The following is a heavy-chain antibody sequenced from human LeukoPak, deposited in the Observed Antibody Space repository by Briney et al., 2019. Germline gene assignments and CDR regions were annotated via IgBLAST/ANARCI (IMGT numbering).Heavy chain of an antibody. V-gene: IGHV1-2*02. D-gene: IGHD6-13*01. CDR1: GYTFTGYY. J-gene: IGHJ5*02. CDR3: ARDHYEPGAGTSFRWFDP. CDR2: INPNSGGT. Sequence: GASVKVSCKASGYTFTGYYMHWVRQAPGQGLEWMGWINPNSGGTNYAQKFQGRVTMTRDTSISTAYMELSRLRSDDTAVYYCARDHYEPGAGTSFRWFDPWGQGTLVTVSS.